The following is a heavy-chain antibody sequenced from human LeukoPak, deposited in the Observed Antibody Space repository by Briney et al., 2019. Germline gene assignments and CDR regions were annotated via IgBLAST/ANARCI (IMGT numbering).Heavy chain of an antibody. Sequence: PGGXXXXXCAASGFTFSSYSMNWVRQAPGKGLEWVSSISSSSYIYYADSVTGRFTISRDNAKNSLYLQMNSLRAEDTAVYYCATLAWYYYDSSGYSDYWGQGTLVTVSS. J-gene: IGHJ4*02. V-gene: IGHV3-21*01. CDR1: GFTFSSYS. CDR2: ISSSSYI. D-gene: IGHD3-22*01. CDR3: ATLAWYYYDSSGYSDY.